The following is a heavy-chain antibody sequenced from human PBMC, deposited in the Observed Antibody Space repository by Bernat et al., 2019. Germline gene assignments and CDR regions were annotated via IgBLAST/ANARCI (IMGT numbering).Heavy chain of an antibody. J-gene: IGHJ4*02. D-gene: IGHD3-9*01. CDR3: ARHGGYDILTGYYNVYFDY. V-gene: IGHV4-39*01. Sequence: QVQLQESGPGLVKPSETLSLTCTVSGGSISSSSYYWGWIRQPPGKGLEWIGSIYYSGSTYYNPSLKSRVTISVDTSKNQFSLKLSSVTAADTAVYYCARHGGYDILTGYYNVYFDYWGQGTLVTVSS. CDR2: IYYSGST. CDR1: GGSISSSSYY.